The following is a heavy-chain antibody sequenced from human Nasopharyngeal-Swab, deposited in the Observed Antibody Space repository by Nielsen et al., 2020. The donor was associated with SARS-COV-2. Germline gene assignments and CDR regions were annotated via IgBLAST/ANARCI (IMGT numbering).Heavy chain of an antibody. CDR3: AREPRYSYGLFDP. Sequence: ASVKVSCKASGYTFTGYYMHWLRQAPGQGLEWMGRINPNSGGTNYAQKFQGRVTMTRDTSISTAYMELSRLRSDDTAVYYCAREPRYSYGLFDPWGQGTLVTVSS. V-gene: IGHV1-2*06. CDR2: INPNSGGT. D-gene: IGHD5-18*01. CDR1: GYTFTGYY. J-gene: IGHJ5*02.